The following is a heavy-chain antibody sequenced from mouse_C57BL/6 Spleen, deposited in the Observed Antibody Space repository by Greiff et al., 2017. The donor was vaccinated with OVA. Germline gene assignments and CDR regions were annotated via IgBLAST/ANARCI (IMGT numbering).Heavy chain of an antibody. CDR3: ARLGLRRGGVGY. CDR2: IDPSDSYT. V-gene: IGHV1-69*01. Sequence: QVQLQQPGAELVMPGASVKLSCKASGYTFTSYWMHWVKQRPGQGLEWIGEIDPSDSYTNYNQKFKGKSTLTVDKSSSTAYMQLSSLTSEDSAVYYCARLGLRRGGVGYWGQGTTLTVSS. J-gene: IGHJ2*01. D-gene: IGHD2-4*01. CDR1: GYTFTSYW.